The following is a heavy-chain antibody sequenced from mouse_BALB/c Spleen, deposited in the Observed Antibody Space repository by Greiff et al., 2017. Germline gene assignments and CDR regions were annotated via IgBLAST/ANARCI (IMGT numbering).Heavy chain of an antibody. Sequence: EVQLQQSGPELVKPGASVKISCKASGYSFTGYFMNWVMQSHGKSLEWIGRINPYNGDTFYNQKFKGTATLTVDKSSSTAHMELRSLASEDSAVYYCARRAYYRYDGYYFDYWGQGTTLTVSS. CDR3: ARRAYYRYDGYYFDY. V-gene: IGHV1-20*02. D-gene: IGHD2-14*01. J-gene: IGHJ2*01. CDR1: GYSFTGYF. CDR2: INPYNGDT.